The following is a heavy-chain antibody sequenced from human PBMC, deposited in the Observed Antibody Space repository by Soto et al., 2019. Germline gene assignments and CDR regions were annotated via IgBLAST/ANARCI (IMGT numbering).Heavy chain of an antibody. V-gene: IGHV3-23*01. J-gene: IGHJ6*02. CDR2: ISGSGGST. CDR3: ANHQAHPLEDYDILTGYYSDYYYGMDV. CDR1: GFTFSSYA. D-gene: IGHD3-9*01. Sequence: GGSLRLSCAASGFTFSSYAMSWVRQAPGKGLEWVSAISGSGGSTYYADSVNGRFTISRDNSKNTLYLQMNSLRAEDTAVYYCANHQAHPLEDYDILTGYYSDYYYGMDVWGQGTTVTVSS.